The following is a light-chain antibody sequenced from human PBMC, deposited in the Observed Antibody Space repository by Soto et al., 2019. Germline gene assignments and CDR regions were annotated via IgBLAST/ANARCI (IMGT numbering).Light chain of an antibody. CDR2: DSS. J-gene: IGKJ4*02. CDR3: QQYSSYQLT. Sequence: DIQMTQSPSTLSVSVGGRVTITCRASESINGWLAWYQQKPGKAPKILIYDSSKLERGVPSRLSGSGSGAEFTLTISSLQPDDLATYYCQQYSSYQLTFGGGTKVYIK. V-gene: IGKV1-5*01. CDR1: ESINGW.